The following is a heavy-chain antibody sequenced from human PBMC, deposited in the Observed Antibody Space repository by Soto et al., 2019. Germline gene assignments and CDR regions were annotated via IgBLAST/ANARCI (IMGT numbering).Heavy chain of an antibody. V-gene: IGHV1-69*02. D-gene: IGHD3-9*01. CDR2: ILPLRDIV. CDR1: GGTFRNYV. CDR3: ASRKDVLTGYYGT. Sequence: QVQLVQSGAEVKKPGSSVKVSCKTSGGTFRNYVISWVRQAPGQGLEWMGRILPLRDIVNYAQRFQGRVTITADKSTSTAYMELSRLRSEETAVYYCASRKDVLTGYYGTWGQGTLVTVSS. J-gene: IGHJ5*02.